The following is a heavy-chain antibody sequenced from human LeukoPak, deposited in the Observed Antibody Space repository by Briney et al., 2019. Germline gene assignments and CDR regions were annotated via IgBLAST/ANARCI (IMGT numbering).Heavy chain of an antibody. CDR2: IKQDGSEK. CDR1: GFTFSSYW. CDR3: ARAHGAGGLGYYYMDV. J-gene: IGHJ6*03. V-gene: IGHV3-7*01. Sequence: PGGSLRLSCAASGFTFSSYWMSWVRQAPGKGLEWVANIKQDGSEKYYVDSVKGRFTISRDNAKKSLYLQMNSLRAEDTALYYCARAHGAGGLGYYYMDVWGKGTTVTISS. D-gene: IGHD6-19*01.